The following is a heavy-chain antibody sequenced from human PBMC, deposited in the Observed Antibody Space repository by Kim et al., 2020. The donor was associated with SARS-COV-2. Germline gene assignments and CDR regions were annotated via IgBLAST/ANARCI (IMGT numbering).Heavy chain of an antibody. V-gene: IGHV3-23*01. Sequence: GGSLRLSCAASGFTFSSYAMNWVRLAPGKGLEWVSTISGRGGGTNYADSVKGRFTISRDNSKNTLYLQMNSLRAEDTAVYYCAKYYYDSSGRYYYYYGMDVWGQGTTVTVSS. J-gene: IGHJ6*02. CDR3: AKYYYDSSGRYYYYYGMDV. CDR1: GFTFSSYA. D-gene: IGHD3-22*01. CDR2: ISGRGGGT.